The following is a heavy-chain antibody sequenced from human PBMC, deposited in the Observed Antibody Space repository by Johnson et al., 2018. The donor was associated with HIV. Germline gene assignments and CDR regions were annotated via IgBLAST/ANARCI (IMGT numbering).Heavy chain of an antibody. CDR2: ISSNGGST. J-gene: IGHJ3*02. Sequence: EQLVESGGGVVQPGGSLRLSCAASGFTFSSYGMHWVRQAPGKGLEYVSAISSNGGSTYYANSVKGRFTISRDNSKNPLYLQMGSLGAEDTAVYYCESGESGFDIWCRGTMVTVSS. CDR3: ESGESGFDI. CDR1: GFTFSSYG. D-gene: IGHD7-27*01. V-gene: IGHV3-64*01.